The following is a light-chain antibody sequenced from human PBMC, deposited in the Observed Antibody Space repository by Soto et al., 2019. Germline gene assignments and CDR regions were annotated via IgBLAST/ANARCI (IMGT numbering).Light chain of an antibody. V-gene: IGKV3-20*01. CDR3: QQYGSSLLT. Sequence: EIVLTQSPGTLSLSPGERATLSCRASQSVSSSYLAWYQQKPGQAPRLLIYGASSRATGIPDRFSGSGSGTDFTLTISRLEPEDFALYYGQQYGSSLLTFGGGTKVEIK. J-gene: IGKJ4*01. CDR1: QSVSSSY. CDR2: GAS.